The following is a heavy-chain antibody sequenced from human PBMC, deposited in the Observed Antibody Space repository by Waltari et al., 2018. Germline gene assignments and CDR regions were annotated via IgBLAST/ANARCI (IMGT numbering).Heavy chain of an antibody. Sequence: QVQLQESGPGLVKPSETLSLTCTVSGGSISSYYWRWIRPPAGKGLEWIGRIYTSGSTNYNPSLKSRVTMSVDTSKNQFSLKLSSVTAADTAVYYCARGYYDFWSGYSYYFDYWGQGTLVTVSS. D-gene: IGHD3-3*01. J-gene: IGHJ4*02. V-gene: IGHV4-4*07. CDR2: IYTSGST. CDR3: ARGYYDFWSGYSYYFDY. CDR1: GGSISSYY.